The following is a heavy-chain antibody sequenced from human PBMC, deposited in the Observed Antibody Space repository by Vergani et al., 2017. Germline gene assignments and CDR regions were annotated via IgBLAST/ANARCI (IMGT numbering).Heavy chain of an antibody. J-gene: IGHJ3*02. CDR3: ARDTYYYDSSGYRGRAFDI. D-gene: IGHD3-22*01. Sequence: QVQLQESGPGLVKPSETLSLTCTVSGGSISSYYWSWIRQPPGKGLEWIGYIYYSGSTNYNPSLKSRVTISVDTSKNQFSLKLSSVTAADTAVYYCARDTYYYDSSGYRGRAFDIWGQGTTVTVSS. CDR2: IYYSGST. CDR1: GGSISSYY. V-gene: IGHV4-59*01.